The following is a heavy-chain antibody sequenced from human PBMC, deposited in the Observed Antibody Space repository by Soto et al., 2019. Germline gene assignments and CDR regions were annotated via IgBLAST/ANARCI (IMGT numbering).Heavy chain of an antibody. CDR3: ASPTVTPHSGMDV. Sequence: QVQLVESGGGLVKPGGSLRLSCAASGFTFSDYYMSWIRQAPGKGLEWLSYISSSGSTIYYADSVNGRFTISRDNAKNSLYLQMNSLRAEDPAVYYCASPTVTPHSGMDVWGQGTTVTVSS. J-gene: IGHJ6*02. V-gene: IGHV3-11*01. CDR1: GFTFSDYY. CDR2: ISSSGSTI. D-gene: IGHD4-17*01.